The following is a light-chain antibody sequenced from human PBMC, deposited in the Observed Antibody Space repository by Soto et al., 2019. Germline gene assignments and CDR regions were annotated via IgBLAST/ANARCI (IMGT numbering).Light chain of an antibody. CDR3: QSYDSSLSGGV. CDR2: GNS. CDR1: SSNMGAGYV. V-gene: IGLV1-40*01. J-gene: IGLJ3*02. Sequence: QSVLTQPPSVSGAPGQRVTISCTGSSSNMGAGYVVHWYQQLPGTAPKLLIYGNSNRPSGVPDRFSGSKSGTSASLAITGLQAEDEADYYCQSYDSSLSGGVFGGGTKLTVL.